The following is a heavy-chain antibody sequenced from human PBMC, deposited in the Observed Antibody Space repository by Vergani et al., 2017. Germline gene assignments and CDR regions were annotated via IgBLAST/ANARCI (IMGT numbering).Heavy chain of an antibody. J-gene: IGHJ4*02. CDR2: IRNKAYGGTT. D-gene: IGHD5-18*01. CDR1: GFIFSSYG. Sequence: EVQLVETGGGLIQPGGSLRLSCEASGFIFSSYGMNWVRQAPGKGLEWVAFIRNKAYGGTTEYAASVKGRFTISRDDSKRLAYLQLSGLKTEDTAVYFCSRGRGYSFGYSDYWGQGTLVTVSS. CDR3: SRGRGYSFGYSDY. V-gene: IGHV3-49*04.